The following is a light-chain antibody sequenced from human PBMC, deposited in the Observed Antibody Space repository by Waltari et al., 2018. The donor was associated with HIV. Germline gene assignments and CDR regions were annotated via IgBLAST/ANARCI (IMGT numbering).Light chain of an antibody. V-gene: IGLV1-51*01. CDR3: GTWDSSLSAVV. CDR2: DNN. J-gene: IGLJ2*01. CDR1: SSNIGNKY. Sequence: QSVLTQPPSVSAAPGQKVPISCSGSSSNIGNKYVSWYQQLPGTAPKLLIYDNNKRPSGIPDRFSGSKSGTSATLGITGLQTGDEADYYCGTWDSSLSAVVFGGGTKLTVL.